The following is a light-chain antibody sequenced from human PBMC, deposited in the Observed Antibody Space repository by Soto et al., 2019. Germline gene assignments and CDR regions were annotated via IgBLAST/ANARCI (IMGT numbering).Light chain of an antibody. V-gene: IGLV2-14*01. CDR2: EVS. CDR3: NSYTSKSTGV. Sequence: QSVLTQPASVSGSPGQSITISCTGTSSDVGGYNYVSWYQQHPGKAPKLIIYEVSTRPSGVSNRFSGSKSCNTASLTISGLQAEDEADYYCNSYTSKSTGVFGTGIKLTVL. J-gene: IGLJ1*01. CDR1: SSDVGGYNY.